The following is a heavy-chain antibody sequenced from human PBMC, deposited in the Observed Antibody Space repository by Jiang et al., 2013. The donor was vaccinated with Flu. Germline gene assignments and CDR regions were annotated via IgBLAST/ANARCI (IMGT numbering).Heavy chain of an antibody. V-gene: IGHV5-10-1*03. Sequence: EVQLVESGAEVKKPGESLRISCKGSGYSFTNYWINWVRQMPGKNLEWMGRIDPSDSYGYYSPSFQGHVTITADRSINTAHLQWSSLKASDTAMYYCALSAAMDTSPWFDP. J-gene: IGHJ5*02. CDR3: ALSAAMDTSPWFDP. D-gene: IGHD5-18*01. CDR2: IDPSDSYG. CDR1: GYSFTNYW.